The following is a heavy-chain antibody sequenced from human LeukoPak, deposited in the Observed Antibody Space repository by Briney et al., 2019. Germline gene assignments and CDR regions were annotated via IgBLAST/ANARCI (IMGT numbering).Heavy chain of an antibody. CDR1: GGSISSYY. V-gene: IGHV4-59*01. CDR2: IYYSGST. D-gene: IGHD3-10*01. J-gene: IGHJ5*02. Sequence: PSETLSLTCTVSGGSISSYYWSWIRQPPGKGLEWIGYIYYSGSTNYNPSLKSRVTISVDTSKNQFSLKLSSVTAADIAVYYCATLVGYNWFDPWGQGTLVTVSS. CDR3: ATLVGYNWFDP.